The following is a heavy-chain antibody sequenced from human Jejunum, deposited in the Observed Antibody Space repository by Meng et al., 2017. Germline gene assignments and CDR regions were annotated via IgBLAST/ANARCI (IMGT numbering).Heavy chain of an antibody. J-gene: IGHJ5*02. CDR3: ARGGNGGRLGDNWFDP. D-gene: IGHD2-8*01. Sequence: QVQLQESGPGLVKPSQNLSLTCTVSGGSISSGNYTWSWIRQPPGQGLEWIGYISFSGKTSYTPSFKSRVTISLDTSKNHFSLTLTSVTVADTAGYYCARGGNGGRLGDNWFDPWGQGTLVTVSS. CDR1: GGSISSGNYT. V-gene: IGHV4-30-4*01. CDR2: ISFSGKT.